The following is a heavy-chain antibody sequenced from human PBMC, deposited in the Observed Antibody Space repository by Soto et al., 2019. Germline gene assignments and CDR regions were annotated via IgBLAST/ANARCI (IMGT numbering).Heavy chain of an antibody. D-gene: IGHD2-8*02. CDR1: GGSFSGYY. Sequence: QVQLQQWGAGLLKPSETLSLTCAVYGGSFSGYYWTWIRQPPGTGLEWIGEIYHSGSTNYNPSLKSRVTISVHTSKNQFSLKLSSVTAADTAVYYCERDKITGLFDYWGQGTLLTVSS. V-gene: IGHV4-34*01. CDR2: IYHSGST. CDR3: ERDKITGLFDY. J-gene: IGHJ4*02.